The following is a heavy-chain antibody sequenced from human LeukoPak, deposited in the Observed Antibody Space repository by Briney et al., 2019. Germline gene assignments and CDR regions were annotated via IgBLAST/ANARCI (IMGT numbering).Heavy chain of an antibody. CDR1: GFTVSSNS. CDR2: IYSDNT. J-gene: IGHJ4*02. Sequence: GSLRLSCTVSGFTVSSNSMSWVRQAPGKGLEWVSFIYSDNTHYSDSVKGRFTISRDNSKNTLYLQMNSLRAEDTAVYYCARSGGGDFWSGYYTEYFDYWGQGTLVTVSS. CDR3: ARSGGGDFWSGYYTEYFDY. D-gene: IGHD3-3*01. V-gene: IGHV3-53*01.